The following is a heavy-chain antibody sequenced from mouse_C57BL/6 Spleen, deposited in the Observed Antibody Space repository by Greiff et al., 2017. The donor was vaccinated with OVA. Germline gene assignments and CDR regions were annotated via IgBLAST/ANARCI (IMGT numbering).Heavy chain of an antibody. CDR3: ARRSAFAY. J-gene: IGHJ3*01. Sequence: VQLQQSGTVLARPGASVKMSCKTSGYTFTSYWMHWVKQRPGQGLEWIGAIYPGNSDTSYNQKFKGKAKLTAVTSASTAYMELSSLTNADSAVYYCARRSAFAYWGQGTLVTVSA. V-gene: IGHV1-5*01. CDR2: IYPGNSDT. CDR1: GYTFTSYW.